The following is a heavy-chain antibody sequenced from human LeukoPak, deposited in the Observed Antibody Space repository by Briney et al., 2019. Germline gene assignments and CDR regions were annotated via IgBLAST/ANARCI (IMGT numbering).Heavy chain of an antibody. J-gene: IGHJ4*02. Sequence: GGSLRLSCAASGFTFSSYGMHWVRQAPGKGLEWVSAISGSGGSTYYADSVKGRFTISRDNSKNTLYLQMNSLRAEDTAVYYCAKARGAVVVTPFDYWGQGTLVTVSS. D-gene: IGHD2-21*02. CDR3: AKARGAVVVTPFDY. CDR1: GFTFSSYG. CDR2: ISGSGGST. V-gene: IGHV3-23*01.